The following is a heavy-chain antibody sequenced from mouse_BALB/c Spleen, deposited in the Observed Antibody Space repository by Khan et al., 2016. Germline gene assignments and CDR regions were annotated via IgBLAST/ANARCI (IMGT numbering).Heavy chain of an antibody. V-gene: IGHV1-77*01. Sequence: QIQLVQSGTELPRPGASVKLSCKASGYTFTDYYLHWVKQRTGQGLEWIGEIFPGSGITYYNEKFKGKASLTADTSSSTAYMQLSSLTSEDSAVYCCGRSYYGYFAMDYWGHGASVTVSS. CDR3: GRSYYGYFAMDY. J-gene: IGHJ4*01. CDR2: IFPGSGIT. CDR1: GYTFTDYY. D-gene: IGHD1-2*01.